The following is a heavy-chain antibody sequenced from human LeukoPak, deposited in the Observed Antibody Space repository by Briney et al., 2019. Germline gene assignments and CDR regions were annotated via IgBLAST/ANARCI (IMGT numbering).Heavy chain of an antibody. CDR2: INHSGST. CDR1: GGSFSGYY. D-gene: IGHD5-18*01. CDR3: ARVSGYSYGWGDY. J-gene: IGHJ4*02. V-gene: IGHV4-34*01. Sequence: NPSETLSLTCAVYGGSFSGYYWRWIRQPPGKGLEWIGEINHSGSTNYNPSLKSRVTISVDTSKKQFSMKLSAVTAADTAVYYWARVSGYSYGWGDYWGQGTLVIVSS.